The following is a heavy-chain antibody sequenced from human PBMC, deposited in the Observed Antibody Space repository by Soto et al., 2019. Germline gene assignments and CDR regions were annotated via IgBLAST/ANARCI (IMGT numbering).Heavy chain of an antibody. Sequence: GGSLRLSCAASGFTFSSYAMSWVRQAPGKGLEWVSAISGSGGSTYYADSVKGRFTISRDNSKNTLYLQMNSLRAEDTAVYYCVKAEGDSYDGTYYYYYGVDVWGKGTTVTVSS. CDR3: VKAEGDSYDGTYYYYYGVDV. J-gene: IGHJ6*04. V-gene: IGHV3-23*01. D-gene: IGHD5-12*01. CDR2: ISGSGGST. CDR1: GFTFSSYA.